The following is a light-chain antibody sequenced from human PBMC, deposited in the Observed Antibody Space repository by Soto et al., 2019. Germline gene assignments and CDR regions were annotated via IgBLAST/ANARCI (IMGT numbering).Light chain of an antibody. V-gene: IGKV3-20*01. CDR3: HQYGSSPST. J-gene: IGKJ5*01. CDR1: QSITNNF. Sequence: EIVFTQSPFTLSLSPVEMATLSCSPSQSITNNFLAWYQQKPGQAPRLLIYGASYRATGIPDRFSGSGSGTDFTLTISRLEPEDFAVYYCHQYGSSPSTFGQGTRLEI. CDR2: GAS.